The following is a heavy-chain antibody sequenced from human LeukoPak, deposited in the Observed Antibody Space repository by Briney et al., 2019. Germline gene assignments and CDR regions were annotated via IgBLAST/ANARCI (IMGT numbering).Heavy chain of an antibody. D-gene: IGHD1-26*01. J-gene: IGHJ3*01. CDR2: TRNRANSYTT. V-gene: IGHV3-72*01. CDR3: SRTIVGVPAAFDF. CDR1: GFTLSDHY. Sequence: PGGSLRLSCAASGFTLSDHYMDWVRQAPGKGLEWVGRTRNRANSYTTDYAASVKGRFTISRDDLKSSLYLQMNSLRAEDTAVYYCSRTIVGVPAAFDFWGHGTMVTASS.